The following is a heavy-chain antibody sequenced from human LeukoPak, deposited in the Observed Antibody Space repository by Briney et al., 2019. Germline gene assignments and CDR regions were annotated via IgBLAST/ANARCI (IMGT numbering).Heavy chain of an antibody. CDR3: ASVEMATIGFEH. CDR2: VNPNSGNT. Sequence: GASVKVSCKASGYTFTDYYMHWVRQAPGQGLEWMGWVNPNSGNTNYKQNFQGRVTMTRDTSISTAYMELSSLRSDDTAVYFCASVEMATIGFEHWGQGTLVTVSS. J-gene: IGHJ4*02. CDR1: GYTFTDYY. V-gene: IGHV1-2*02. D-gene: IGHD5-24*01.